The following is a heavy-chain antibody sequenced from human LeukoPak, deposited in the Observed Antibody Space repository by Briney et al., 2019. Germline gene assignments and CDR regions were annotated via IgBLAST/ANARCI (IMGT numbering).Heavy chain of an antibody. Sequence: GGSLRLSCAASGFTFSSYAMSWIRQAPGKGLEWVSAISGSGGGTYYADSVKGRFTISRDNSKNTLWLQMNSLRAEDTAVYYCAKDRLSDYGAPTDAFDIWGQGTMVTVSS. CDR1: GFTFSSYA. CDR3: AKDRLSDYGAPTDAFDI. CDR2: ISGSGGGT. D-gene: IGHD4-17*01. V-gene: IGHV3-23*01. J-gene: IGHJ3*02.